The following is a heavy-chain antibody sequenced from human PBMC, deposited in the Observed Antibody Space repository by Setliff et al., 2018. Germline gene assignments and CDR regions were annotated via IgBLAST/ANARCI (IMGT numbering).Heavy chain of an antibody. J-gene: IGHJ4*02. V-gene: IGHV3-74*01. CDR3: ASGVPREYYDSSGSSMLDY. Sequence: GGSLRLSCAASGFTLSSYWMHWVRQAPGKGLVWVSRINSDGSSTSYADSVKGRFTISRDNAKNTLYLQMNSLRAEDTAVYYCASGVPREYYDSSGSSMLDYWGQGTLVTVSS. CDR2: INSDGSST. CDR1: GFTLSSYW. D-gene: IGHD3-22*01.